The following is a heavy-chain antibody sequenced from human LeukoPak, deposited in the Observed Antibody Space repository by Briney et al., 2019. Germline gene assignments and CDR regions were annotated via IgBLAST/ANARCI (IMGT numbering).Heavy chain of an antibody. V-gene: IGHV3-43*01. CDR2: ITWDGVGT. CDR3: TRDISSGEYGLIY. CDR1: GFTFDDYT. J-gene: IGHJ4*02. Sequence: GGSLRLSCASSGFTFDDYTMHWVRHAPGKGLEWVSLITWDGVGTSYADSVKGRFTISRDNSRNSLYLQMNNLRGDDSALYFCTRDISSGEYGLIYWGQGTRVTVSS. D-gene: IGHD4-17*01.